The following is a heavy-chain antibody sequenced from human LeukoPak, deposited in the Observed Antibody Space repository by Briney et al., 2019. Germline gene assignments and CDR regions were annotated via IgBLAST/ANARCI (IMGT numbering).Heavy chain of an antibody. CDR2: IYYSGST. Sequence: PSETLSLTCTVSGGSISSSSSYWGWIRQPPGKGLEWIVSIYYSGSTYYNPSLKSRVTISVDTSKNQFSLKLSSVAAADTAVYYCAGERGPYDHYFDYWGQGTLVTVSS. CDR1: GGSISSSSSY. J-gene: IGHJ4*02. D-gene: IGHD5-12*01. CDR3: AGERGPYDHYFDY. V-gene: IGHV4-39*02.